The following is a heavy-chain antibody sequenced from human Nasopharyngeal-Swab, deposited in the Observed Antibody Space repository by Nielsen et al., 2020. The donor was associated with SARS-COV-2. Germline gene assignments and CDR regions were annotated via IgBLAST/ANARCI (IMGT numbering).Heavy chain of an antibody. J-gene: IGHJ4*02. Sequence: SQTLSLTCVTSGDSVSSNRAAWHWIRPSPSRGLEWLGRAYYRSTWYHDYAVSVQGRVSINPDTSKNLFSLQLNSVTPDDTAVYYCARGSHNSGWFWGRGTLVTVSS. V-gene: IGHV6-1*01. CDR1: GDSVSSNRAA. D-gene: IGHD6-19*01. CDR3: ARGSHNSGWF. CDR2: AYYRSTWYH.